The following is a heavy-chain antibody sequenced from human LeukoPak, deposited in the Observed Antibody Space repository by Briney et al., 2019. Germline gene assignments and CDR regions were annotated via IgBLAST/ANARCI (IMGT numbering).Heavy chain of an antibody. V-gene: IGHV1-46*01. Sequence: ASVKVSCKASGYTFISYYMHCVRQAPGEGLEWMGIINPSSGCTTYAQKFQGRVTVTRDTSTSTVYMELSSLRSEDTAVYYCARDEYDGDYWGQGTLVTVSS. CDR3: ARDEYDGDY. J-gene: IGHJ4*02. CDR1: GYTFISYY. D-gene: IGHD3-3*01. CDR2: INPSSGCT.